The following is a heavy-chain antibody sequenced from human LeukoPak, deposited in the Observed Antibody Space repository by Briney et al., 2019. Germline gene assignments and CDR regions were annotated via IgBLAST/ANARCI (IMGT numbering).Heavy chain of an antibody. CDR1: GGTFSSYA. CDR2: IIPIFGTA. D-gene: IGHD2-15*01. J-gene: IGHJ6*02. V-gene: IGHV1-69*13. CDR3: AREVVVAAPPDYYYYYGMDV. Sequence: SVKVSCKASGGTFSSYAISWVRQAPGQGLEWMGGIIPIFGTANYAQKFQGRVTITADESTSTAYMELSSLRSEDTAVYYCAREVVVAAPPDYYYYYGMDVWGQGTTVTVSS.